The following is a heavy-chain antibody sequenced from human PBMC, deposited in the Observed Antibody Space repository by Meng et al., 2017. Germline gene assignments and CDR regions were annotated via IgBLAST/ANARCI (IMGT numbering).Heavy chain of an antibody. CDR2: ISYDGSNK. Sequence: QDQLVESGGGVVQPGRYLRLSCAASGFTFSSYAMHWVRQAPGKGLEWVAVISYDGSNKYYADSVKGRFTISRDNSKNTLYLQMNSLRAEDTAVYYCARSVTTMVRGVIIFWGQGTLVTVSS. CDR3: ARSVTTMVRGVIIF. D-gene: IGHD3-10*01. CDR1: GFTFSSYA. J-gene: IGHJ1*01. V-gene: IGHV3-30*04.